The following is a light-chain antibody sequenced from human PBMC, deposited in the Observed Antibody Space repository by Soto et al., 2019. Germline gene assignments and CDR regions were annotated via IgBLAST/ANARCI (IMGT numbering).Light chain of an antibody. V-gene: IGKV1-39*01. CDR3: QQSFMTLVT. J-gene: IGKJ1*01. CDR2: TAS. Sequence: DMQMTQSPSSLSATVGDRVTITCRASQSISSNLNWYQQKPGKAPKHLVYTASRLQSGVPSRFSGSGSGTDFTLTISSLQPEDFATYYCQQSFMTLVTFDQGTKVDI. CDR1: QSISSN.